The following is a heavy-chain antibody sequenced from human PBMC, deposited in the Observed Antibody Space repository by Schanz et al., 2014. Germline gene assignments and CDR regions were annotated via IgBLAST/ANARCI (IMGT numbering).Heavy chain of an antibody. V-gene: IGHV3-11*01. J-gene: IGHJ6*02. CDR3: ARSPRMDV. Sequence: VQLVESGGGVVQPGGSLRLSCVGSGYSFSDYDMYWIRQAPGKGLEWLSYISRDGTTSYYADSVKGRFTISRDNAKNSLYLQMNSLKTEDTAVYYCARSPRMDVWGQGTMVTVSS. CDR1: GYSFSDYD. CDR2: ISRDGTTS.